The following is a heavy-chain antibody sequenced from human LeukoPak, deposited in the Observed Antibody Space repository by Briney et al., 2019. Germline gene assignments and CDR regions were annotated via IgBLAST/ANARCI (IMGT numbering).Heavy chain of an antibody. CDR3: ARGGWFGESTWGLDY. J-gene: IGHJ4*02. CDR2: INHSGST. D-gene: IGHD3-10*01. CDR1: VGSFSGYY. V-gene: IGHV4-34*01. Sequence: PSETLSLTCAVYVGSFSGYYWSWIRQPPGKGLEWIGEINHSGSTNYNPSLKSRVTISVDTSKNQFSPKLSSVTAADTAVYYCARGGWFGESTWGLDYWGQGTLVTVSS.